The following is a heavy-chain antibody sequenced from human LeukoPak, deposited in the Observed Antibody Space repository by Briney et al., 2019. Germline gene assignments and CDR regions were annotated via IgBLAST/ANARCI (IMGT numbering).Heavy chain of an antibody. CDR2: IYYSGGT. CDR1: GGSISSYY. V-gene: IGHV4-59*01. J-gene: IGHJ6*02. D-gene: IGHD5-12*01. Sequence: PSETLSLTCTVSGGSISSYYWNWIRQPPGKRLEWIGYIYYSGGTNYSPSLKSRVTISVDTSKNQFSLKLHSVTAADTAVYYCAREGREWLRSGMDVWGQGTTVTVSS. CDR3: AREGREWLRSGMDV.